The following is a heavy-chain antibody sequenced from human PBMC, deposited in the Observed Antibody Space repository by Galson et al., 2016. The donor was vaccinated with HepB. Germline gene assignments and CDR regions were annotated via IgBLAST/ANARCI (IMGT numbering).Heavy chain of an antibody. CDR2: IIPLSNTT. Sequence: SVKVSCKASGGTLSNHVINWVRQAPGQAPGQGLEWMGGIIPLSNTTKYAQKFRGRVTIIADESTSAVYMELSSLNSEDTGVYYCAKVGHLLAARGGGAMDVWGQGTTVTVSS. V-gene: IGHV1-69*13. CDR3: AKVGHLLAARGGGAMDV. D-gene: IGHD6-6*01. J-gene: IGHJ6*02. CDR1: GGTLSNHV.